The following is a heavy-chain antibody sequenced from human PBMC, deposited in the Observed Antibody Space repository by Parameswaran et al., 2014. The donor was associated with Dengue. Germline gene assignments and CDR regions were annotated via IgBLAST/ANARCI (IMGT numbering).Heavy chain of an antibody. CDR2: IYYSGST. D-gene: IGHD1-26*01. CDR3: ASTSGDYFDY. V-gene: IGHV4-59*08. J-gene: IGHJ4*02. Sequence: VRQAPGKGLEWIGYIYYSGSTNYNPSLKSRVTISLDTSKNQFSLKVSSVTAADTAVYYCASTSGDYFDYWGQGTLVTVSS.